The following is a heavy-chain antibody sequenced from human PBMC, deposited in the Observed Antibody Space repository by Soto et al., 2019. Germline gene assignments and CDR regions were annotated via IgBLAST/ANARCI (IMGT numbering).Heavy chain of an antibody. J-gene: IGHJ4*02. Sequence: SETLSLTCTVSGGSISSYYWSRIRQPPGKGLEWIGYIYYSGSTNYNPSLKSRVTISVDTSKNQFSLKLSSVTAADTAVYYCARAPLAVAGPTDFDYWGQGTLVTVSS. CDR2: IYYSGST. D-gene: IGHD6-19*01. CDR3: ARAPLAVAGPTDFDY. V-gene: IGHV4-59*01. CDR1: GGSISSYY.